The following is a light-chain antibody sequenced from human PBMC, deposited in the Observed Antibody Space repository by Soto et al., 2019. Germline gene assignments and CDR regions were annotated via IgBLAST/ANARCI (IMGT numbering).Light chain of an antibody. J-gene: IGKJ1*01. CDR1: QSVSNS. Sequence: EIVLTQSPATLSLSPGERATLSCRASQSVSNSLTWFQQKPGQAPRLLIYDASNRATGIPARFSGSGSGTDFTLTISSLEPEDFAVYYCQQRSNLDPWTFGQGTKVDIK. CDR2: DAS. V-gene: IGKV3-11*01. CDR3: QQRSNLDPWT.